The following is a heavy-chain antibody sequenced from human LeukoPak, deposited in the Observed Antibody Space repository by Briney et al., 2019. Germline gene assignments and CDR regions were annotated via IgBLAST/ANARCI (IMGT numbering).Heavy chain of an antibody. D-gene: IGHD3-16*01. J-gene: IGHJ3*02. V-gene: IGHV3-74*03. CDR3: ARDGGQNAFDI. CDR2: INSDGTTA. Sequence: GGSLRLSCAASGFTFSNSWMHWVRQPPGKGLLWVSRINSDGTTATYADSVKGRFALSRDNAKNTPYLQMNSLSVDDTAVYYCARDGGQNAFDIWGQGTMVTVSS. CDR1: GFTFSNSW.